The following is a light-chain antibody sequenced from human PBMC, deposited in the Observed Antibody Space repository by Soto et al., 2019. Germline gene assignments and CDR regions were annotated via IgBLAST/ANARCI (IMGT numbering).Light chain of an antibody. CDR2: GAS. Sequence: EIVLTQSPATLSLSPGERATLSCRASQSVSSYLAWYQQKPGQAPRLLIYGASTRATGIPARFSGSGSGTDFTLTISNLEPEDFAVYYCQQRSNWPPFTFGQGTRLEI. J-gene: IGKJ5*01. CDR3: QQRSNWPPFT. CDR1: QSVSSY. V-gene: IGKV3-11*01.